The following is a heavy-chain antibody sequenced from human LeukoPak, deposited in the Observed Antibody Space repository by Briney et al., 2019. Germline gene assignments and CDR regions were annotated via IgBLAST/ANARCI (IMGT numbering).Heavy chain of an antibody. CDR2: ISSSGSTI. V-gene: IGHV3-48*03. J-gene: IGHJ4*02. Sequence: PGGSLRLSCAASGFTFSSYEMNWVRQAPGKGLEWVSYISSSGSTIYYADSVKGRFTISRDNSKNTLYLQMNSLRAEDTAVYYCAKGKLWFGEYPLGYWGQGTLVTVSS. D-gene: IGHD3-10*01. CDR3: AKGKLWFGEYPLGY. CDR1: GFTFSSYE.